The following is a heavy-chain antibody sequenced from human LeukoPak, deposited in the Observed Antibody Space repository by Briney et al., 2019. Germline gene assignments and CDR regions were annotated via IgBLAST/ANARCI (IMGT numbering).Heavy chain of an antibody. V-gene: IGHV4-31*03. Sequence: SETLSLTCTVSGDSVTSGGYYWNWIRQHPVKGLEWIGYIYYTGSTNYNPSLKSRINISADTSKNQFSLKLKSVTAADTAIYYCARSGLYYPGSGSFDYWGQGALVTVSS. D-gene: IGHD3-10*01. CDR3: ARSGLYYPGSGSFDY. CDR1: GDSVTSGGYY. J-gene: IGHJ4*02. CDR2: IYYTGST.